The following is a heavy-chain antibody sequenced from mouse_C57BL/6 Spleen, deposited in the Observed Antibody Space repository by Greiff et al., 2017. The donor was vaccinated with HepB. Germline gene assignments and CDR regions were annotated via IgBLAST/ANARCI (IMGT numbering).Heavy chain of an antibody. D-gene: IGHD1-1*01. V-gene: IGHV14-1*01. CDR1: GFNIKDYY. J-gene: IGHJ2*01. Sequence: EVQLQESGAELVRPGASVKLSCTASGFNIKDYYMHWVKQSPEQGLEWIGRIDPEDGDTEYAPKFQGKATMTADTSSNTAYLQLSSLTSEDTAVYYCRGDGSSFFDYWGQGTTLTVSS. CDR3: RGDGSSFFDY. CDR2: IDPEDGDT.